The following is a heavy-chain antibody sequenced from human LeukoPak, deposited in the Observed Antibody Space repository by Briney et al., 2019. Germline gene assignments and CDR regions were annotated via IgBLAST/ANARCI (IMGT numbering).Heavy chain of an antibody. CDR2: INPNSGGT. CDR1: GYTFSGYY. Sequence: GASVKVSCKASGYTFSGYYMHWMRQARGQGLEWMGWINPNSGGTNYAQKFQGRVTMTRDTSISTAYMELSRLRSDDTAVYYCARGYSSSWKYWGQGTLVTVSS. J-gene: IGHJ4*02. CDR3: ARGYSSSWKY. D-gene: IGHD6-13*01. V-gene: IGHV1-2*02.